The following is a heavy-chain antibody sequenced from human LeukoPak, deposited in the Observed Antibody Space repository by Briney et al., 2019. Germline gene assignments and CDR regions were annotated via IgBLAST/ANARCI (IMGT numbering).Heavy chain of an antibody. V-gene: IGHV3-30*03. Sequence: PGGSLRLSCAASGFTFSSHAMHWVRQAPGKGLEWVAIISYDGSDKFYADSVKGRFTISRDNSKNTLNLQMNSLRVEDTAVYFCARGQRGLPYWGQGTLVTVSS. D-gene: IGHD2-21*01. J-gene: IGHJ4*02. CDR2: ISYDGSDK. CDR1: GFTFSSHA. CDR3: ARGQRGLPY.